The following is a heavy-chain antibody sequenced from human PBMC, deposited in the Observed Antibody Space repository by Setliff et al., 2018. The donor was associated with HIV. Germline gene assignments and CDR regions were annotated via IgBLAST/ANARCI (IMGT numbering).Heavy chain of an antibody. CDR2: TTSNGRTT. CDR1: GFTFSAYA. J-gene: IGHJ3*01. CDR3: AKAWGSGYPSFESALMFDV. D-gene: IGHD3-16*01. Sequence: PGGSLRLSCAASGFTFSAYAMTWVRQAPGKGLEWVSATTSNGRTTDYAESVRGRFILSRDNSGNTLYLQMTSLRAEDTATYYCAKAWGSGYPSFESALMFDVWG. V-gene: IGHV3-23*01.